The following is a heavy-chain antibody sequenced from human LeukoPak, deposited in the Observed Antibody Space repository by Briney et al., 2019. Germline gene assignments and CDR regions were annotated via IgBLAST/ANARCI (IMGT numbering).Heavy chain of an antibody. J-gene: IGHJ6*02. D-gene: IGHD3-10*01. CDR1: GGSISSYY. CDR3: ARGTMVRGVILYYYYGMDV. V-gene: IGHV4-4*07. CDR2: IYTSGST. Sequence: PSETLSLTCTVSGGSISSYYWSWIRQPAGKGLEWIGRIYTSGSTNYNPSLKSRVTMSVDTSKNQFSLKLSSVTAADTAVYYCARGTMVRGVILYYYYGMDVWGQGTTVTVSS.